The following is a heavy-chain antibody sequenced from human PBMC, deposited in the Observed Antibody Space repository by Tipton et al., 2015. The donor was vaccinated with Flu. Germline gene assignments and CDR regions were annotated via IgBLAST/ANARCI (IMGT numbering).Heavy chain of an antibody. D-gene: IGHD3-10*01. CDR3: ARSVVGSGSQYPVGYYYYGMDV. CDR2: IDHSGTT. J-gene: IGHJ6*02. CDR1: GGSFSGYY. V-gene: IGHV4-34*01. Sequence: TVSLTCVVHGGSFSGYYWSWIRRSPGKGLEWNGEIDHSGTTNYSPSLKSRVTISRDTSKIQFSLNMGSVTAADTAVYYCARSVVGSGSQYPVGYYYYGMDVWDQGP.